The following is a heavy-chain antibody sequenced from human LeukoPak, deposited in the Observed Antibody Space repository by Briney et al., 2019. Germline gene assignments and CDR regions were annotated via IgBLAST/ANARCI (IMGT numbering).Heavy chain of an antibody. Sequence: GRSLRLSSAASVFTFTNALMMGVCHAPGKGLEWFGRIKGKADGGPTDYAAPVKCRSTISRDESNSTVSLQVNSLGHEDTAVYYCISSVSRETNADYWGEGTLVTVSS. J-gene: IGHJ4*02. CDR2: IKGKADGGPT. CDR3: ISSVSRETNADY. CDR1: VFTFTNAL. D-gene: IGHD6-6*01. V-gene: IGHV3-15*01.